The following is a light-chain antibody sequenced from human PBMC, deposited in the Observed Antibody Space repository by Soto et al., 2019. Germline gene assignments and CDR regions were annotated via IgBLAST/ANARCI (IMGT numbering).Light chain of an antibody. V-gene: IGKV3-11*01. Sequence: DIVLTQSPATLSLSPGERATLSCRASQSVSSYLAWYQQKPGQAPRLLIYDASNRATGIPARFSGSGSGTDFPLTISGLGPEDSAVYYWHQRLNWRRPFGQGTKLELK. CDR2: DAS. J-gene: IGKJ2*01. CDR3: HQRLNWRRP. CDR1: QSVSSY.